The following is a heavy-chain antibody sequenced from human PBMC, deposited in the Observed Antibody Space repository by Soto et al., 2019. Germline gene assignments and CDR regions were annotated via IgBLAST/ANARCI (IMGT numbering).Heavy chain of an antibody. Sequence: QVQLVQSGAEVKKPGSSVKVSCKASGGTFSSYAISWVRQAPGQGLEWMGGIIPIFGTANYAQKFQGRVTITADESTNTAYMELSNLRSEDTAMYYCARTITGSTGYFDYWGQGTLVTVSS. CDR1: GGTFSSYA. CDR2: IIPIFGTA. J-gene: IGHJ4*02. V-gene: IGHV1-69*01. D-gene: IGHD1-20*01. CDR3: ARTITGSTGYFDY.